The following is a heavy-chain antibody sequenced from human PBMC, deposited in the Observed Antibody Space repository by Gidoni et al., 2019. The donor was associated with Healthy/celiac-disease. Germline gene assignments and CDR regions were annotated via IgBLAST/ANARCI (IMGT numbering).Heavy chain of an antibody. V-gene: IGHV3-9*01. J-gene: IGHJ3*02. CDR3: AKGSERGGPPLDI. CDR1: GFTFDDYA. CDR2: ISWYSGSI. D-gene: IGHD3-16*01. Sequence: EVQLVESGGGLVQPGRYLRLPCASSGFTFDDYAMHWVRQAPGKGLEWVSGISWYSGSIDYADSVKGRFTISRDNAKNSLYLQMNSLRAEDTALYYCAKGSERGGPPLDIWGQGTMVTVSS.